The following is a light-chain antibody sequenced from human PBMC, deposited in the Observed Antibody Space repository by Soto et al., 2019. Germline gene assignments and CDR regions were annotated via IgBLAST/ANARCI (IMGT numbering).Light chain of an antibody. CDR3: QQYNKWPLFT. CDR2: GAS. V-gene: IGKV3-15*01. Sequence: ETVMTQSPATLSVSPGERATLSCRASQSVSTNLAWYQQRPRQSPRLLIYGASTRATGIPARFSGSGSGTEFTLTISSLQSEDFAVYYCQQYNKWPLFTFGPGTRVDIK. J-gene: IGKJ3*01. CDR1: QSVSTN.